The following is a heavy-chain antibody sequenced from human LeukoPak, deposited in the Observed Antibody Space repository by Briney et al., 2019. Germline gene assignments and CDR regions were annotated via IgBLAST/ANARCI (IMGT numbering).Heavy chain of an antibody. J-gene: IGHJ1*01. V-gene: IGHV3-30*04. CDR2: ISHDGSIE. CDR3: AIMHGYYDGSGYWVQ. Sequence: GGSLRLSCAAPGFTFRNSAIHWVRQAPGKGLEWVAFISHDGSIEYYADSVEGRFTISRDNPRNTLYMQMNSLRDEDTALYYCAIMHGYYDGSGYWVQWGQGTLVTVSS. CDR1: GFTFRNSA. D-gene: IGHD3-22*01.